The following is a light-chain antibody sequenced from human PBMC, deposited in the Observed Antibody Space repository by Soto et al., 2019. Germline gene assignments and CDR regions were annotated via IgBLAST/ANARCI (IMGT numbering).Light chain of an antibody. CDR1: QSVGSN. CDR3: QQYGTLPLT. Sequence: EIVMTQSPATLSVSPCERATLSFMASQSVGSNLAWYQQKPGQAPRLLIFGASSRATGIPDRFSGSGSGTDFTLTISRLEPEDFAVFYCQQYGTLPLTFGGGTKVDIK. V-gene: IGKV3-20*01. CDR2: GAS. J-gene: IGKJ4*01.